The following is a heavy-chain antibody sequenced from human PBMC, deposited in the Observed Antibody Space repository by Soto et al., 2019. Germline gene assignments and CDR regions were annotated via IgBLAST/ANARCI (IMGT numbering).Heavy chain of an antibody. V-gene: IGHV3-53*01. CDR3: ATEPIYYNDGSGYYPLGH. CDR1: GLTVSSSY. Sequence: PGGSLRLSCAASGLTVSSSYMSWVRQAPGKGLQWVSVIYSAGSTYYANSVKGRFTISRDISTNMVYLQMSSLTDEDTAVYFCATEPIYYNDGSGYYPLGHWGQGTLVTVSS. D-gene: IGHD3-22*01. CDR2: IYSAGST. J-gene: IGHJ4*02.